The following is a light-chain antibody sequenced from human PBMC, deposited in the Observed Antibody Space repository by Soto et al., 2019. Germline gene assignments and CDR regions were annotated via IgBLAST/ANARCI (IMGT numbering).Light chain of an antibody. CDR2: GAS. Sequence: EGVLSQSPGTLSLSLGERATLSCRASQSVSSSDLAWYQQKPGQAPRLLISGASSRATGIPDRFSGSGSGTDFTLTISRLEPEDFAVFYCQQYGTSPPTFGQGTNVDIK. J-gene: IGKJ1*01. CDR3: QQYGTSPPT. V-gene: IGKV3-20*01. CDR1: QSVSSSD.